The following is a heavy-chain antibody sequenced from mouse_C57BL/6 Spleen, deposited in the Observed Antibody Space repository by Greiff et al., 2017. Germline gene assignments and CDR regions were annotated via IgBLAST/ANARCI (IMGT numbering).Heavy chain of an antibody. CDR2: ISSGGSYT. CDR1: GFTFSSYG. Sequence: EVKLMESGRDLVKPGGSLKLSCAASGFTFSSYGMSWVRQTPDQRLEWVATISSGGSYTYYTDSVKGRFTISRDNAKNTLYMQLSSLKSEDTAMYYCARGYYGSNPYYLDYWGQGTTLTVSS. V-gene: IGHV5-6*01. J-gene: IGHJ2*01. CDR3: ARGYYGSNPYYLDY. D-gene: IGHD1-1*01.